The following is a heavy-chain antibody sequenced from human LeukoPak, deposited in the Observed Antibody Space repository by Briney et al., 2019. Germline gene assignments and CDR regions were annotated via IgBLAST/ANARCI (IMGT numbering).Heavy chain of an antibody. J-gene: IGHJ4*02. V-gene: IGHV4-59*01. CDR3: ARVGYFDWLLYFDY. Sequence: SETLSLTCTVSGGSIGSYYWSWIRQPPGKGLEWIGYIYYSGSTNYNPSLKSRVTISVDTSKNQFSLKLSSVTAADTAVYYCARVGYFDWLLYFDYWGQGTLVTVSS. CDR1: GGSIGSYY. CDR2: IYYSGST. D-gene: IGHD3-9*01.